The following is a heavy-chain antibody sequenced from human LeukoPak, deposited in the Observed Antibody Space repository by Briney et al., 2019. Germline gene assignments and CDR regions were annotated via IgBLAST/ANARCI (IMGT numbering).Heavy chain of an antibody. D-gene: IGHD6-13*01. CDR1: GGSFSGYY. J-gene: IGHJ4*02. CDR2: INHSGST. CDR3: ARLLGIAAAGPDY. Sequence: SETLSLTCAVYGGSFSGYYWSWIRQPPGKGLEWIGEINHSGSTNYNPSLKSRVTISVDMSKNQFSLKLSSVTAADTAVYYCARLLGIAAAGPDYWGQGTLVTVSS. V-gene: IGHV4-34*01.